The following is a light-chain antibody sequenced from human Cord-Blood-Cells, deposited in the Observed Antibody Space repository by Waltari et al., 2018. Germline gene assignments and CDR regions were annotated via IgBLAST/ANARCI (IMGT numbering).Light chain of an antibody. CDR2: AAS. CDR1: QGISSY. CDR3: QQYYSYPRT. J-gene: IGKJ1*01. V-gene: IGKV1-8*01. Sequence: AIRMTQSPSSFSASTGDRVTITCRASQGISSYLAWYQQKQGKAPKLLIYAASTLQSGGPSRFSGSGSGTDFTLTISCLQSEDFATYYCQQYYSYPRTFGQGTKVEIK.